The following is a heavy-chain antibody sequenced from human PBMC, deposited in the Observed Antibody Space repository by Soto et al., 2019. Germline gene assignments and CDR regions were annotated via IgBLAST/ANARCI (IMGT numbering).Heavy chain of an antibody. CDR3: ARDRPHYYGSGKGAFDI. CDR1: GGSISSGGYY. V-gene: IGHV4-31*03. J-gene: IGHJ3*02. D-gene: IGHD3-10*01. CDR2: IYYSGST. Sequence: QVQLQESGPGLVKPSQTLSLTCTVSGGSISSGGYYWSWIRQHPGKGLEWIGYIYYSGSTYYNPSLKSRVTISVDTSKNQFSLKLRSVPAADTAVYYCARDRPHYYGSGKGAFDIWGQGTMVTVSS.